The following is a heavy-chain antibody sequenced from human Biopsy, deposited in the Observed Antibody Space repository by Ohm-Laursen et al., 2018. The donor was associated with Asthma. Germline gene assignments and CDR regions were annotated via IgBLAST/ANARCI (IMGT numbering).Heavy chain of an antibody. Sequence: ASVKVSCKISGYSLTDLSMHWVRQAPGQGLEWMGGHDHEEGGTANARRFQGRVTMTEDTSTGTAYMELSSLSSDDTAVYYCASDFPKDYVRYNFQFWGQGTLVTVSS. V-gene: IGHV1-24*01. CDR2: HDHEEGGT. CDR3: ASDFPKDYVRYNFQF. J-gene: IGHJ4*02. D-gene: IGHD4-17*01. CDR1: GYSLTDLS.